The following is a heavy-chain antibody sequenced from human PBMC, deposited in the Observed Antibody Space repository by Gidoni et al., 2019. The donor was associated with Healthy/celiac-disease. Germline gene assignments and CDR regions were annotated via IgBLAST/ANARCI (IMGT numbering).Heavy chain of an antibody. Sequence: EVQLVESGGGLVKPGGSLRLSCAASGFTFSNAWMSWVRQAPGKGLEWVGRIKSKTDGGTTDYAAPVKGRFTISRDDSKNTLYLQMNSLKTEDTAVYYCTTEYYDILTGYYMGYYYYGMDVWGQGTTVTVSS. D-gene: IGHD3-9*01. CDR2: IKSKTDGGTT. CDR1: GFTFSNAW. CDR3: TTEYYDILTGYYMGYYYYGMDV. J-gene: IGHJ6*02. V-gene: IGHV3-15*01.